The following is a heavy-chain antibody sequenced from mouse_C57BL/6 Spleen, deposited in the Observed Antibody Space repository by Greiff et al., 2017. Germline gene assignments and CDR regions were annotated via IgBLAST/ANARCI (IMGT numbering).Heavy chain of an antibody. D-gene: IGHD1-1*01. CDR3: ARIDYSFAY. Sequence: QVQLQQPGAELVKPGASVKLSCKASGYTFTSYWMHWVKQRPGQGLEWIGMIHPNSGNTNYNEKFKSKATLTVDKSSSTAYMQLSSLTSEDSAVYYCARIDYSFAYWGQGTLVTVSA. CDR1: GYTFTSYW. V-gene: IGHV1-64*01. J-gene: IGHJ3*01. CDR2: IHPNSGNT.